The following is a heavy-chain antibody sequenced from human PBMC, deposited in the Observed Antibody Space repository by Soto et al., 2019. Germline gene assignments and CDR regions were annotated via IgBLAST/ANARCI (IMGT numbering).Heavy chain of an antibody. CDR2: IQSGGPT. D-gene: IGHD2-15*01. Sequence: EVQLVESGGGLVQPGGSLRLSCAASGFTVSSKYMSWVRQAPGQGLEWVSLIQSGGPTYYADSVKGRFTISRDTTENTVHLQMDSLRAEDTAVYYWARDDVLCDGCRCYGVPLDVWGQGTTVTVCS. CDR1: GFTVSSKY. J-gene: IGHJ6*02. V-gene: IGHV3-66*01. CDR3: ARDDVLCDGCRCYGVPLDV.